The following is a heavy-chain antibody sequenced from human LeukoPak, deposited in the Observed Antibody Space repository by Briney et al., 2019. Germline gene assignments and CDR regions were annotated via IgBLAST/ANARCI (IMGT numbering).Heavy chain of an antibody. J-gene: IGHJ4*02. CDR1: GGSISSSSYY. CDR3: ATPDLYSYGHFGLDY. Sequence: PSETLSLTCTVSGGSISSSSYYWGWIRQPPGKGLEWIGSIYYSGSTYYNPSLKSRVTISVDTSKNQFSLKLSSVTAADTAVYYCATPDLYSYGHFGLDYWGQGTLVTVSS. V-gene: IGHV4-39*07. CDR2: IYYSGST. D-gene: IGHD5-18*01.